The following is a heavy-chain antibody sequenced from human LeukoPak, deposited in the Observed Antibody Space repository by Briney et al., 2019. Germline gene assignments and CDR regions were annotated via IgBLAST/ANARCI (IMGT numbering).Heavy chain of an antibody. CDR3: AKGIWVVRGVIGDAFDI. CDR1: GFTFRNYG. CDR2: ISYDGSNK. V-gene: IGHV3-30*18. Sequence: GGSLRLSCAASGFTFRNYGMHWVRQAPGKGLEWVAVISYDGSNKYYADSVKGRFTISRDNSKNTLYLQMSSLRAEDTAVYYCAKGIWVVRGVIGDAFDIWGQGTVVTVSS. D-gene: IGHD3-10*01. J-gene: IGHJ3*02.